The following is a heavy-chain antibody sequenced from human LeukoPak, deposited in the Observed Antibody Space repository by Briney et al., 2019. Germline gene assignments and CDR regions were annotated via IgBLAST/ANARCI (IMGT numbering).Heavy chain of an antibody. CDR2: ISWNSGSI. D-gene: IGHD3-10*01. V-gene: IGHV3-9*01. J-gene: IGHJ4*02. Sequence: PGGSLRLSCAASGFTFDDYAMHWVRQAPGKGLEWVSGISWNSGSIGYADSVKGRFTISRDNAKNSLYLQMNGLRAEDTALYYCAKSIYGSGSYYNYPDDYWGQGTLVTVSS. CDR1: GFTFDDYA. CDR3: AKSIYGSGSYYNYPDDY.